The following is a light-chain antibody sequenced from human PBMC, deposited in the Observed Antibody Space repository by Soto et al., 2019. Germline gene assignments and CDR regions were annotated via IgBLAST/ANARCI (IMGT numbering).Light chain of an antibody. CDR3: QQYNSYVLT. CDR1: QSISND. CDR2: DAS. Sequence: AIQMIQSPSSLSASVGERDTITCRASQSISNDLGWYRQTPGKAPRLLIYDASSMESGVPSRFSGSGAGTEFTLTISSLEPDDFATYYCQQYNSYVLTFGEGTKVDI. J-gene: IGKJ4*01. V-gene: IGKV1-13*02.